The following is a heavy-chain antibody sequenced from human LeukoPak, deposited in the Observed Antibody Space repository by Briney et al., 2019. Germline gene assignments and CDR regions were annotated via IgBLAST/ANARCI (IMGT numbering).Heavy chain of an antibody. CDR2: IYYSGST. V-gene: IGHV4-61*01. D-gene: IGHD3-10*01. CDR1: GGSVSSGSYY. Sequence: MPSETLSLTCTVSGGSVSSGSYYWSWIRQPPGKGLEWIGYIYYSGSTNYNPSLKSRVTISVDTSKNQFSLKLSSVTAADTALYHCARGSGSYSYHYGMDVWGQGTTVTVSS. J-gene: IGHJ6*02. CDR3: ARGSGSYSYHYGMDV.